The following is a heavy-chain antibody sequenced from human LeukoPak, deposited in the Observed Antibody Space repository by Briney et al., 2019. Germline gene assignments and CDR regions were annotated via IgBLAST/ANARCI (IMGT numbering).Heavy chain of an antibody. CDR3: AKEGCISTSCFFEY. D-gene: IGHD2-2*01. CDR2: IYQSGNT. V-gene: IGHV4-4*02. J-gene: IGHJ4*02. CDR1: GGSISSTKW. Sequence: SGTLSLTCAVSGGSISSTKWWSWVRQPPGKGLEWIGEIYQSGNTDYNPSLKSRVTISVDKSKNQFSLKLSSVTAADTAVYYCAKEGCISTSCFFEYWGQGTLVTVSS.